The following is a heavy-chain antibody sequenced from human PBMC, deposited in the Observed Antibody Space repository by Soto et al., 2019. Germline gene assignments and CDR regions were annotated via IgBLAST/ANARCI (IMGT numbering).Heavy chain of an antibody. J-gene: IGHJ6*02. V-gene: IGHV1-2*04. Sequence: RASVKVSCKASGYTFTGYYMHWVRQAPGQGLEWMGWINPNSGGTNYAQKFQGWVTMTRDTSISTAYMELSRLRSDDTAVYYCARDGIVGAPQTNYYYYGMDVWGQGTTVTVSS. CDR2: INPNSGGT. CDR3: ARDGIVGAPQTNYYYYGMDV. CDR1: GYTFTGYY. D-gene: IGHD1-26*01.